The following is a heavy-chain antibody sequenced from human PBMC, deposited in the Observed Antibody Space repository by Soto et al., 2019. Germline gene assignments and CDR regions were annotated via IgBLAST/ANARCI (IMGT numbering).Heavy chain of an antibody. Sequence: EVQLVESGGGLVQPGGSLKLSCAASGFTFSGSAMHWVRQASGKGLEWVGRIRSKANSYATAYAASVKGRFTISRDDSKNTAYLQMNSLKTEDTAVYYCTRPTPDKTIHNWFDPWGQGTLVTVSS. CDR3: TRPTPDKTIHNWFDP. CDR2: IRSKANSYAT. V-gene: IGHV3-73*01. D-gene: IGHD2-15*01. J-gene: IGHJ5*02. CDR1: GFTFSGSA.